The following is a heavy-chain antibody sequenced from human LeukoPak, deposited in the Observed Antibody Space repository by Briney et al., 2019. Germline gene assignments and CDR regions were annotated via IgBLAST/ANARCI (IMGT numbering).Heavy chain of an antibody. CDR1: GLTFSSSA. Sequence: PGGSLRLSCVASGLTFSSSAMGWVRQAPGKGLEWISTISGSGSSTYHADSVKGRFTISRDNAENTLYMRMNSLRPEDTAVYYCARGYYSSSRFDSWGQGTLVTVSS. D-gene: IGHD6-13*01. CDR3: ARGYYSSSRFDS. V-gene: IGHV3-23*01. J-gene: IGHJ4*02. CDR2: ISGSGSST.